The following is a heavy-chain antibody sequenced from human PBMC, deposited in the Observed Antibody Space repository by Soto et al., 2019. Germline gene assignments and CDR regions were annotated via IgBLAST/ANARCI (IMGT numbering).Heavy chain of an antibody. V-gene: IGHV3-33*01. CDR3: ARDNWLLENGGIDN. J-gene: IGHJ4*02. D-gene: IGHD3-3*01. CDR1: GFTFSSYG. CDR2: MWYDGSNK. Sequence: QVQLVESGGGVVQPGRSLRLSCAASGFTFSSYGMHWVRQAPGKGLEWVAVMWYDGSNKYYAHSVKGRFTISRDNSKNPVYLQMNSLRAEDTGVYYCARDNWLLENGGIDNWGQGTLVTVSS.